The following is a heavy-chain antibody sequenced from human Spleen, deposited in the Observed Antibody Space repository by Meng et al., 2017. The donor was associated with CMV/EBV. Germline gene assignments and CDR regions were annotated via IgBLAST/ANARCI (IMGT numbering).Heavy chain of an antibody. CDR1: GYIFPGYN. CDR3: ARDSGTTDYFYYGLDV. D-gene: IGHD1-7*01. J-gene: IGHJ6*02. Sequence: ASVKVSCKPSGYIFPGYNVHWVRQAPGQGLEWMGWINPNSGGTNYAQRFHGRVTLTRDTSSSTAYMEVSRLTSDDTAVYYCARDSGTTDYFYYGLDVWGQGTTVTVSS. V-gene: IGHV1-2*02. CDR2: INPNSGGT.